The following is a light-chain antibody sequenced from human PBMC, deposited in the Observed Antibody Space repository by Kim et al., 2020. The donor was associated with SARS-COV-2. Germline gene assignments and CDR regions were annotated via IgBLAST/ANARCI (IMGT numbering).Light chain of an antibody. CDR2: EVS. J-gene: IGLJ2*01. Sequence: QAITIACTGTSSDVGSYNLFSWYQQHPGKAPKLMIYEVSKRPSGVSNRFSGSKSGNTASLTIAGLQAEDEADYYCCSYAGSSTHVVFGGGTQLTVL. CDR3: CSYAGSSTHVV. CDR1: SSDVGSYNL. V-gene: IGLV2-23*02.